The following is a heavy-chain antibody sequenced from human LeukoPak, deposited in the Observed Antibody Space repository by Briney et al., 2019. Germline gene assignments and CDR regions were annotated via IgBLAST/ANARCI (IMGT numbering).Heavy chain of an antibody. Sequence: PSETLSLTCAVSGGSISSGGYSWSWIRQPPGKGLECIGYISHSGSTYYNPSLKSRVTVSLDTSKNQFSLNLNSVTAADTAVYYCARGIRVRGHFNINNWFDSWGQGTLVSVSS. D-gene: IGHD3-10*01. CDR3: ARGIRVRGHFNINNWFDS. CDR1: GGSISSGGYS. V-gene: IGHV4-30-2*02. J-gene: IGHJ5*01. CDR2: ISHSGST.